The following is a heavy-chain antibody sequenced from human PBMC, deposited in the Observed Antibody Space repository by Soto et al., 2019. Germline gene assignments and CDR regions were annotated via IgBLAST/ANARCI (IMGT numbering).Heavy chain of an antibody. J-gene: IGHJ3*02. CDR1: DGSISSGCYF. V-gene: IGHV4-31*03. D-gene: IGHD2-15*01. CDR2: IYYSGST. Sequence: PLETMSLTCTVSDGSISSGCYFWSWIRQHPGKGLEWIGSIYYSGSTYCNPSLKSRITISVDTSKNQFSLKLSSETAADTAVYYCARGVAIWGQGTMVTVSS. CDR3: ARGVAI.